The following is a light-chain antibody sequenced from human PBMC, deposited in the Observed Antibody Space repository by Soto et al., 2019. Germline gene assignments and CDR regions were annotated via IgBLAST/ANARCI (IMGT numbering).Light chain of an antibody. V-gene: IGKV3-20*01. CDR1: QSVSSSY. CDR3: QQYGSSPYT. J-gene: IGKJ2*01. CDR2: GAS. Sequence: EIVLTQSPGTLSLSPGERATLSCRASQSVSSSYLAWYQQKPGQAPRLLIYGASSRATGIPDRFSGSGSGTDFTLTISRLESEAFAVYYCQQYGSSPYTFGQGTKLEIK.